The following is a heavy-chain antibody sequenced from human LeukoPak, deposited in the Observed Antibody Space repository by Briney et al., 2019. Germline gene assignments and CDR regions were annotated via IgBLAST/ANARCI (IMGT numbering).Heavy chain of an antibody. D-gene: IGHD3-22*01. CDR3: ARDSLYDDNGYYHYFDY. V-gene: IGHV3-33*01. CDR2: IWYDGSNK. CDR1: GFTFSSYG. J-gene: IGHJ4*02. Sequence: GGSLRLSCAASGFTFSSYGMHWVRQSPGKGLEWVALIWYDGSNKYYADSVKGRFTISRDTSKNTLYLQMNSLRAEDTAVYFCARDSLYDDNGYYHYFDYWGQGTLVTVSS.